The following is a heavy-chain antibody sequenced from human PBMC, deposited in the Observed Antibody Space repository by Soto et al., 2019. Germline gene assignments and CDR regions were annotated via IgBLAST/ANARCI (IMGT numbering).Heavy chain of an antibody. D-gene: IGHD2-15*01. J-gene: IGHJ6*02. CDR2: INHSGST. Sequence: SETLSLTCAVYGGSFSGYYWSWIRQPPGKGLEWIGEINHSGSTNYNPSLKSRVTISVDTSKNQFSLKLSSVTAADTAVYYCASCRGYYYYGMDVWGQGTTVTVSS. CDR3: ASCRGYYYYGMDV. V-gene: IGHV4-34*01. CDR1: GGSFSGYY.